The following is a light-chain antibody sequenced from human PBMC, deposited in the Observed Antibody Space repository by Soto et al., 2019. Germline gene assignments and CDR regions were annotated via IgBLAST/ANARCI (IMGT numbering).Light chain of an antibody. CDR3: QQYTGSPWT. CDR2: GAS. CDR1: QSVTSNY. Sequence: EIVLTQSPGTLSLSPGERATLSCRASQSVTSNYLAWYQQKPGQAPRLLVYGASSRATGISDRFSGSGSGTDFTLTISRLEPEDFAVYYCQQYTGSPWTFGQGTKVDI. J-gene: IGKJ1*01. V-gene: IGKV3-20*01.